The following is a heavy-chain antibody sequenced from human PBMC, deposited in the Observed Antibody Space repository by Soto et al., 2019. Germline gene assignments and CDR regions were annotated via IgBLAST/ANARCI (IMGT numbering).Heavy chain of an antibody. V-gene: IGHV5-51*01. CDR3: AIRGASQWLKF. Sequence: PAECMKISSKRSGYSFTSYWIGWVRQVPGKGLEWMGIIYTGDSDTRYSPSFQGQVTISADKSISTAYLQWSSLKASDTAIYYCAIRGASQWLKFWGQGTLVTVSS. D-gene: IGHD6-19*01. CDR2: IYTGDSDT. CDR1: GYSFTSYW. J-gene: IGHJ4*02.